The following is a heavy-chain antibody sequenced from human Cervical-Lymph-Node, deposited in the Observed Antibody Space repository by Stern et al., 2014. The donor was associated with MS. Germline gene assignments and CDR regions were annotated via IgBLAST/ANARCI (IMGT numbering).Heavy chain of an antibody. J-gene: IGHJ6*02. Sequence: VQLVESGGGVVQPGRSLRLSCAASGFTFSSYSMHWVRQAPGKGLEWVAVIWYDGSNKYYADSVKGRFTIARDNSKNTLYLQMNSLRAEDTAVYYCARSSSPSPYYYYGMDVWGQGTTVTVSS. CDR1: GFTFSSYS. CDR2: IWYDGSNK. D-gene: IGHD6-13*01. CDR3: ARSSSPSPYYYYGMDV. V-gene: IGHV3-33*01.